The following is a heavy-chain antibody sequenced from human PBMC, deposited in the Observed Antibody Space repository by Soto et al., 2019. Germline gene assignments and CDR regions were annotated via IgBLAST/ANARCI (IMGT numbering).Heavy chain of an antibody. D-gene: IGHD5-18*01. CDR3: ARGASYGKNWFDP. Sequence: SETLSLTCSVSGDSISSSSYYWGWIRQSPGNGLEWIGKINGSGGTQYNPSLRSRVIISVDTSKNQFSLKLSSVTAADTAVYYFARGASYGKNWFDPWGQGTLVTVSS. CDR2: INGSGGT. J-gene: IGHJ5*02. V-gene: IGHV4-39*01. CDR1: GDSISSSSYY.